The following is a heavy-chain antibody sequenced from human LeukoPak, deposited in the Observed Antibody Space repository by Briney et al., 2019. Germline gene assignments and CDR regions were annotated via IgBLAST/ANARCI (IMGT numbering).Heavy chain of an antibody. CDR3: AKDPNDYYYDSSGYYYWDY. J-gene: IGHJ4*02. Sequence: GGSLCLSCAASGFTFSSYALSWLRQAPGKGLEWVSAISGSGSSTYYADSGKGRFTMSRDNPKNTLYLQMNSLRAEDTAVYYCAKDPNDYYYDSSGYYYWDYWGQGTLVTVSS. V-gene: IGHV3-23*01. CDR2: ISGSGSST. D-gene: IGHD3-22*01. CDR1: GFTFSSYA.